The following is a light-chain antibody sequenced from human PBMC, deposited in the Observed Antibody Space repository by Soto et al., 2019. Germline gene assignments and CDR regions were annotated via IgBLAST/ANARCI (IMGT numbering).Light chain of an antibody. V-gene: IGKV1-9*01. J-gene: IGKJ1*01. CDR1: QGVSIF. CDR3: QHYNSWPWT. Sequence: SLSASVGVSITFTCRASQGVSIFLAWFQQKPGKAPSLLISAASTLPSGVPARFSGSGSGTEFTLTISSLQSDDFAAYYCQHYNSWPWTVGQGTKVDIK. CDR2: AAS.